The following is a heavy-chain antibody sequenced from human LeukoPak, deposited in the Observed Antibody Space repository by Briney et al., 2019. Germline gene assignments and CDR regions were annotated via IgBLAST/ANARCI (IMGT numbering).Heavy chain of an antibody. CDR3: AKDPDFWSGYSLLNWFDP. CDR1: GFTFSSYA. D-gene: IGHD3-3*01. Sequence: SGGSLRLSCAASGFTFSSYAMSWVRQAPGKGLEWVSAISGSGGSTYYADSVKGRFTISRDNSKNTLYLQMNSLRAEDTAVYYCAKDPDFWSGYSLLNWFDPWGQGTLVTVSS. J-gene: IGHJ5*02. CDR2: ISGSGGST. V-gene: IGHV3-23*01.